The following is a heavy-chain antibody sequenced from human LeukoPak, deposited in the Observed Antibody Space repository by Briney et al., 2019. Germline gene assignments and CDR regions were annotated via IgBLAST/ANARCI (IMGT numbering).Heavy chain of an antibody. J-gene: IGHJ3*02. CDR2: IIPIFGTA. V-gene: IGHV1-69*13. CDR1: GGTFSSYA. D-gene: IGHD3-3*01. CDR3: ARDLAITIFGVVIRTDAFDI. Sequence: SVKVSCKASGGTFSSYAISWVRQAPGQGLEWMGGIIPIFGTANYAQKFQGRVTITADESTSTAYMELSSLRSEDTAVYYCARDLAITIFGVVIRTDAFDIWGQGTMVTVFS.